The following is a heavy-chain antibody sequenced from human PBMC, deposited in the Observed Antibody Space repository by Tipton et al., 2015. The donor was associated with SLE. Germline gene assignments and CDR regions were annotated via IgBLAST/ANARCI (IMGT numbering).Heavy chain of an antibody. CDR3: ARLQWFRRGGWFDP. CDR2: IYYSGST. D-gene: IGHD3-10*01. CDR1: GGSISSSSYY. Sequence: TLSLTCTVSGGSISSSSYYWGWIRQPPGKGLEWIGRIYYSGSTYYNPSLKSRVTISVDTSKNQFSLKLSSVTAADMAVYYCARLQWFRRGGWFDPWGQGTLVTVSS. V-gene: IGHV4-39*07. J-gene: IGHJ5*02.